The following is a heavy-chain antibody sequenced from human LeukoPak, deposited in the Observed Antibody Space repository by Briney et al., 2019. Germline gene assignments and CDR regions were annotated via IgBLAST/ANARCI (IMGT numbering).Heavy chain of an antibody. CDR3: ARISGTLCFDL. Sequence: GGSLRLSCAASGFSVSYNYMSWVRQAPARGLEWVSVIYAGGDPYYADSVKGRFTISRDNSKNTVYLQMHSLRADDTAVYYCARISGTLCFDLWGLGTLVTVSS. CDR2: IYAGGDP. J-gene: IGHJ4*02. D-gene: IGHD1-7*01. CDR1: GFSVSYNY. V-gene: IGHV3-66*01.